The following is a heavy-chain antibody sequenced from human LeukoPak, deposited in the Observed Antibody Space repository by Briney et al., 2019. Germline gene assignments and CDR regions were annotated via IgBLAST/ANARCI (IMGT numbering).Heavy chain of an antibody. CDR1: GSTFTSYD. Sequence: ASVKVSCKAPGSTFTSYDINWDRQPTEQWLEWMGWMNPNSGNTGYAQKFQGRVTITRNTSISTAYMELSSLRSEDTAVYYCARGLQDDYWGQGTLVTVSS. V-gene: IGHV1-8*03. CDR2: MNPNSGNT. CDR3: ARGLQDDY. J-gene: IGHJ4*02.